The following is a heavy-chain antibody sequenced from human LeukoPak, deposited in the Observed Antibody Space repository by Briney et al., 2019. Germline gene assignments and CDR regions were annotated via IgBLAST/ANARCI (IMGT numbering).Heavy chain of an antibody. CDR3: AKDWARSGYYDILTGYYNIESANPYYFDY. Sequence: GGSLRLSCAASGFTFSSYAMSWVRQAPGKGLEWVSAISGSGGSTYYADSVKGRFTISRDNSKNTLYLQMNSLRAEDTAVYYCAKDWARSGYYDILTGYYNIESANPYYFDYWGQGTLVTVSS. CDR1: GFTFSSYA. CDR2: ISGSGGST. J-gene: IGHJ4*02. V-gene: IGHV3-23*01. D-gene: IGHD3-9*01.